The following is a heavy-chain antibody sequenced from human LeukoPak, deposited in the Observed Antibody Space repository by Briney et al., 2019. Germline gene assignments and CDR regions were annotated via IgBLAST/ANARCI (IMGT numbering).Heavy chain of an antibody. J-gene: IGHJ5*02. Sequence: GASVKVSCKASGYTFTSYYMHWVQQAPGQGLEWMGIINPSGGSTSYAQKFQGRVTMTRDTSTSTVYMELSSLRSEDTAVYYCARDLLLTKEGSGDMRGNWFDPWGQGTLVTVSS. CDR3: ARDLLLTKEGSGDMRGNWFDP. CDR1: GYTFTSYY. CDR2: INPSGGST. D-gene: IGHD2-15*01. V-gene: IGHV1-46*01.